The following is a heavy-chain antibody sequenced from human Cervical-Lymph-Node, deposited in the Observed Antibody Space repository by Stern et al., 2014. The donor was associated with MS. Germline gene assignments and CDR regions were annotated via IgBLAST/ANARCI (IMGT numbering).Heavy chain of an antibody. CDR2: IRDKAYGCTT. CDR1: GFSFGDYA. CDR3: TRGVRGNDYYGMDV. Sequence: EMQLVESGGGLVQPGRSLRLSCTASGFSFGDYAMNWFRPAPGKGLAWVGFIRDKAYGCTTEYAASVRGRFTISRDDAKSIAYLQMDSLKIGDAGVYCCTRGVRGNDYYGMDVWGQGTTVTVSS. D-gene: IGHD3-10*01. V-gene: IGHV3-49*03. J-gene: IGHJ6*02.